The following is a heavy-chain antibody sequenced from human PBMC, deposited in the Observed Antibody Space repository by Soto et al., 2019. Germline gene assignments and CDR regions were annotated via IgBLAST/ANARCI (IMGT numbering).Heavy chain of an antibody. CDR1: GGSISSYY. Sequence: SETLSLTCTVSGGSISSYYWSWIRQPPGKGLEWIGYIYYSGSTNYNPSLKSRVTISVDTSKNQFSLKLSSVTAADTAVYYCARSMGRSALQIGYWSQGTLVTVSS. V-gene: IGHV4-59*01. CDR2: IYYSGST. CDR3: ARSMGRSALQIGY. J-gene: IGHJ4*02. D-gene: IGHD1-26*01.